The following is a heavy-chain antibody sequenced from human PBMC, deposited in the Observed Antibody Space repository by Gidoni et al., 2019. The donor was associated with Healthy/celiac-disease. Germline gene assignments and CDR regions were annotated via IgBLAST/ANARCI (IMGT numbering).Heavy chain of an antibody. CDR1: GGSISSYY. CDR2: IYYSGST. D-gene: IGHD6-13*01. J-gene: IGHJ3*02. CDR3: ARSSWYDAFDI. V-gene: IGHV4-59*01. Sequence: QVQLQESGPGLVKPSATLSLTCTVSGGSISSYYWSWIRQPPGKGLEWIGYIYYSGSTNYNPSLKSRVTISVDTSKNQFSLKLSSVTAADTAVYYCARSSWYDAFDIWGQGTMVTVSS.